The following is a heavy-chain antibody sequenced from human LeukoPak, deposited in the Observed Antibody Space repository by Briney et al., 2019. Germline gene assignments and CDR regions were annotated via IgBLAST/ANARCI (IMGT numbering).Heavy chain of an antibody. Sequence: GRSLRLSCAASGFTFSSYGMHWVRQAPGKGLEWVAVIWYDGSNKYYADSVKGRFTISRDNSKNTLYLQMNSLRAEDTAVYYCARGESGSYYVFDYWGQGTLVTVSS. CDR2: IWYDGSNK. CDR1: GFTFSSYG. D-gene: IGHD1-26*01. CDR3: ARGESGSYYVFDY. V-gene: IGHV3-33*01. J-gene: IGHJ4*02.